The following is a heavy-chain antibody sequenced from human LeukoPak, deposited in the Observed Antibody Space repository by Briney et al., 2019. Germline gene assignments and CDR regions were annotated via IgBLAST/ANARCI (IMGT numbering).Heavy chain of an antibody. CDR2: INPNSGGT. D-gene: IGHD2-15*01. J-gene: IGHJ4*02. V-gene: IGHV1-2*02. Sequence: ASVKASCKASGYTFTGYYIHWVRQAPGQGLEWMGWINPNSGGTNYAQKFQGRVTMTRDSSITTAYMDLSRLKSDDTALYYCATEGYCNGAGCLHYWGQGTLVIVSS. CDR3: ATEGYCNGAGCLHY. CDR1: GYTFTGYY.